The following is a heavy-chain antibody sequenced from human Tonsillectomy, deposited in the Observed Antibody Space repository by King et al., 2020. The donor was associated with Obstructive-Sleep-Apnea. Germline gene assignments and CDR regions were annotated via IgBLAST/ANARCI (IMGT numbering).Heavy chain of an antibody. J-gene: IGHJ4*02. CDR3: ASDYGDYVLSPTIFDY. D-gene: IGHD4-17*01. CDR1: GYSISSGYY. V-gene: IGHV4-38-2*02. Sequence: VQLQESGPGLVKPSETLSLTCTVSGYSISSGYYWGWIRQPPGKGLEWIGSIYHSGRTYYNPSLKSRVTISVDTSKNQFSLKLSSVTAADTAVYYCASDYGDYVLSPTIFDYWGQGTLVTVSS. CDR2: IYHSGRT.